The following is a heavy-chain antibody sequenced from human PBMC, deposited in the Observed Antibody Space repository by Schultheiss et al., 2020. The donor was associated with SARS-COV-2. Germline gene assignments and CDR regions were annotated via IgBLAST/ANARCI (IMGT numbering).Heavy chain of an antibody. D-gene: IGHD4-11*01. Sequence: GGSLRLSCAASGFTFSSYEMNWVRQAPGKGLEWVSAISGSGGSTYYADSVKGRFTISRDNSKNTLYLQMNSLKTEDTAVYYCTTEDYRDAFDIWGQGTMVTVSS. J-gene: IGHJ3*02. V-gene: IGHV3-23*01. CDR3: TTEDYRDAFDI. CDR2: ISGSGGST. CDR1: GFTFSSYE.